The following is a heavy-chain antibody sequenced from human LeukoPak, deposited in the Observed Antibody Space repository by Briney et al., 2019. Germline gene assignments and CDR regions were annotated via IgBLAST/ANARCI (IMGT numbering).Heavy chain of an antibody. CDR3: AKGPSRYSSSDYFDY. CDR1: GFTFDDYA. J-gene: IGHJ4*02. D-gene: IGHD6-13*01. Sequence: GGSLRLSCAASGFTFDDYAMHWVRQAPGKGLEWVSGISWNSGSIGYADSVKGRFTISRDNAKNSLYLQMNSLRAEDTALYYCAKGPSRYSSSDYFDYWGQGTLVTVSS. V-gene: IGHV3-9*01. CDR2: ISWNSGSI.